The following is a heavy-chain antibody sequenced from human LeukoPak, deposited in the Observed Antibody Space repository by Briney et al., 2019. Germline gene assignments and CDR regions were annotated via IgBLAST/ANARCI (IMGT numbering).Heavy chain of an antibody. J-gene: IGHJ5*02. CDR2: IIPIFGTA. CDR1: GGTFTSYA. Sequence: SVKVSCKASGGTFTSYAISWVRLAPGQGLEWMGGIIPIFGTANYAQKFQGRVTITADESTSTAYMEVSSLRSEDTAVYYCAREGGRLGYCSGGSCSNWFDPWGQGTLVTVSS. D-gene: IGHD2-15*01. V-gene: IGHV1-69*13. CDR3: AREGGRLGYCSGGSCSNWFDP.